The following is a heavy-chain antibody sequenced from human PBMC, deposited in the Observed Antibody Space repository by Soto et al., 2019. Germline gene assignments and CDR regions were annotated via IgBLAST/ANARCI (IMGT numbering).Heavy chain of an antibody. D-gene: IGHD1-26*01. CDR2: MNPNSGNT. CDR1: GYTFTSYD. CDR3: AGGGRISGVY. V-gene: IGHV1-8*01. Sequence: QVQLVQSGAEVKKPGASVKVSCKASGYTFTSYDINWVRQATGQGLEWMGWMNPNSGNTGYAQKFXGXAXMXXNTSIITAYMELSSLRSEDTGVYYCAGGGRISGVYWGQGTLVTVSS. J-gene: IGHJ4*02.